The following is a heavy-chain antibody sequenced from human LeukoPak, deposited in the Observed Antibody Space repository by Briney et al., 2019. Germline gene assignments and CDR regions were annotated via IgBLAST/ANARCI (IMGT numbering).Heavy chain of an antibody. CDR2: IFYRGSN. D-gene: IGHD3-22*01. V-gene: IGHV4-39*07. Sequence: SETLSLTCTVSGGSISSYYWGWIRQPPGKGLEWIGSIFYRGSNYHNPSLKSRVTLSIDTSKNQFSLKLSSVTAADTAVYYCARSILRYYYAASGYYPYFFDYWGQGMLVTVSS. J-gene: IGHJ4*02. CDR1: GGSISSYY. CDR3: ARSILRYYYAASGYYPYFFDY.